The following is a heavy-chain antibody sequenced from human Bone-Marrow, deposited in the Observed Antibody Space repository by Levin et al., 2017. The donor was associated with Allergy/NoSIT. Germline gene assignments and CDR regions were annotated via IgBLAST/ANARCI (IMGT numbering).Heavy chain of an antibody. CDR2: INWNGAST. CDR1: GFTFDDYA. J-gene: IGHJ6*03. CDR3: ARAIRSSGWYTYYYHYMDV. V-gene: IGHV3-20*04. Sequence: PGGSLRLSCAASGFTFDDYAMSWVRQVPGKGLEWVSAINWNGASTGYADSVRGRFTISRDNAKNSLYLQMNSLRAEDTALYYCARAIRSSGWYTYYYHYMDVWGKGTAVTVSS. D-gene: IGHD6-19*01.